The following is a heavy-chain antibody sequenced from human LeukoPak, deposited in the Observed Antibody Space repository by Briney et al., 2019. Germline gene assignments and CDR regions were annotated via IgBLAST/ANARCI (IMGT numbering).Heavy chain of an antibody. Sequence: TSETLSLTCAVYGGSFSGYYWSWIRQPPGKGLEWLGEINHSGSTNYNPSLKSRVTISVDTSKNQFSLKLSSVTAADTAVYYCARGRYYGSGSYYNVGSLFDYWGQGTLVTVSS. CDR3: ARGRYYGSGSYYNVGSLFDY. CDR1: GGSFSGYY. D-gene: IGHD3-10*01. V-gene: IGHV4-34*01. J-gene: IGHJ4*02. CDR2: INHSGST.